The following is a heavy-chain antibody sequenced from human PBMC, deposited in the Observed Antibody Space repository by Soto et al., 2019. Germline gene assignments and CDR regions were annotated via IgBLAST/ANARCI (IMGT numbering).Heavy chain of an antibody. CDR1: GFPSSCYP. J-gene: IGHJ3*02. CDR2: ISGSGGST. CDR3: AAAARDAFDI. D-gene: IGHD6-13*01. V-gene: IGHV3-23*01. Sequence: GESQNLTYSSSGFPSSCYPVSCVGQAPGKGLEWVSAISGSGGSTYYADPVKGRFTISRDNSKNTLYLQMNSLRAEDTAVYYCAAAARDAFDIWGQGTMVTVSS.